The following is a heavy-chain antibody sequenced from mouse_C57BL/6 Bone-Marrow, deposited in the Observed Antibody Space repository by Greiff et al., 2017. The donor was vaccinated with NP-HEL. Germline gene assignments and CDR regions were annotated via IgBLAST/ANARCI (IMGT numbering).Heavy chain of an antibody. D-gene: IGHD2-1*01. V-gene: IGHV3-5*01. J-gene: IGHJ4*01. Sequence: EVKVEESGPGLVKPSQTVFLTCTVTGISITTGNYRWSWIRQFPGNKLEWIGYIYYSGTITYNPSLTSRTTITRDTPKNQFFLEMNSLTAEDTATYYCARDYGNYPYYAMDYWGQGTSVTVSS. CDR3: ARDYGNYPYYAMDY. CDR2: IYYSGTI. CDR1: GISITTGNYR.